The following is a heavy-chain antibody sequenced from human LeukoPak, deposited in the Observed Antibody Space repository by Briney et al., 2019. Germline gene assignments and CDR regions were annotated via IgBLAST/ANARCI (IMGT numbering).Heavy chain of an antibody. CDR1: GYTFTSYY. V-gene: IGHV1-46*01. D-gene: IGHD2-21*02. CDR3: ARSPVVVTAIRYYYYMDV. J-gene: IGHJ6*03. Sequence: GASVKVSCKASGYTFTSYYMHWVRQAPGQGLEWMGIINPSGGGTSYAQKFQGRVTMTRDMSTSTVYMELSSLRSEDTAVYYCARSPVVVTAIRYYYYMDVWGKGTTVTISS. CDR2: INPSGGGT.